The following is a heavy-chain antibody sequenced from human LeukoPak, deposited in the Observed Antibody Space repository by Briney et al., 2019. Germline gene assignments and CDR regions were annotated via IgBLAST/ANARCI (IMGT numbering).Heavy chain of an antibody. V-gene: IGHV4-39*01. CDR2: IYYSGST. J-gene: IGHJ4*02. CDR1: GGSISSSSYY. CDR3: ARLGRIQLWLIGLLFDY. D-gene: IGHD5-18*01. Sequence: NPSETLSLTCTVSGGSISSSSYYWGWIRQPPGKGLEWIGSIYYSGSTYYNPSLKSRVTISVDTSKNQFSLRLSSVTAADTAVYYCARLGRIQLWLIGLLFDYWGQGTLVTVSS.